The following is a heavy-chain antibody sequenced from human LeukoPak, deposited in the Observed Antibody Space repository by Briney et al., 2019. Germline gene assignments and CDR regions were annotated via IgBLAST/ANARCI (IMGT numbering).Heavy chain of an antibody. CDR1: GGSFSGYY. CDR3: ARGTASIGWLVRDDAFDI. CDR2: INHSGST. J-gene: IGHJ3*02. Sequence: SETLSLTCAVYGGSFSGYYWSWIRQPPGKGLEWIGEINHSGSTNYNPSLKSRVTISVDTSKNQFSLKLSSVTAADTAVYHCARGTASIGWLVRDDAFDIWGQGTMVTVSS. D-gene: IGHD6-19*01. V-gene: IGHV4-34*01.